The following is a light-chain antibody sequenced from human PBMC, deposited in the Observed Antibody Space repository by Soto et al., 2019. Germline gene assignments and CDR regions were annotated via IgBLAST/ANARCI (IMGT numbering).Light chain of an antibody. CDR2: DIS. V-gene: IGKV3-11*01. J-gene: IGKJ2*02. CDR1: QSVPSY. CDR3: HQLNSWPRST. Sequence: EIVLTQSPATLSLSPGERATLSCRASQSVPSYLAWYQQKPGQAPRLLIYDISNRATGIPARFSGSGSGTDFTLTISSLEPADSAIYYCHQLNSWPRSTFGQGTKLQIK.